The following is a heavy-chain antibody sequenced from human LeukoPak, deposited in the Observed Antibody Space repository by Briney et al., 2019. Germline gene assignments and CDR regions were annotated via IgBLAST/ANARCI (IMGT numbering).Heavy chain of an antibody. D-gene: IGHD1-26*01. CDR2: ISGGDGST. J-gene: IGHJ4*02. CDR1: GFTFTSYA. V-gene: IGHV3-23*01. Sequence: QPGGSLRLSCAVSGFTFTSYAMSWVRQAPGKGLEWVSAISGGDGSTYYADSVKGRFTVSRDNSRDTLYLQMNSLRAEDTAVYYCAIPLLVGAATDDYWGQGTLVTVSS. CDR3: AIPLLVGAATDDY.